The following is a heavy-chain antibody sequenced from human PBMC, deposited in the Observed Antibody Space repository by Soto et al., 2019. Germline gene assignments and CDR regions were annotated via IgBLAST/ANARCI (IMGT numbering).Heavy chain of an antibody. J-gene: IGHJ4*02. V-gene: IGHV3-66*01. CDR3: ARRGTGSYGDYHYYIDY. CDR1: GFTVSSNY. Sequence: EVQLVESGGGLVQPGGSLRLSCAASGFTVSSNYMRWVRQAPGKGLEWVSVIYSGGSTYYADSVKGRFTISRDNSKNTLYLQMNGLRAEDTAVYDCARRGTGSYGDYHYYIDYWGQGTLVSVSS. D-gene: IGHD4-17*01. CDR2: IYSGGST.